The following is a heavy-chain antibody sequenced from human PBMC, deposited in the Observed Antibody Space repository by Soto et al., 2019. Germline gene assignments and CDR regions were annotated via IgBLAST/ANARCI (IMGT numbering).Heavy chain of an antibody. D-gene: IGHD3-10*01. CDR1: GYTFNRHY. V-gene: IGHV1-46*02. CDR2: IDPSGGDT. J-gene: IGHJ4*02. Sequence: QVQLVQAWAEGRKPGASVKVSCKASGYTFNRHYIQWVRQAPGQGLECMGMIDPSGGDTNYAKKFQGRVTLTSDTSTRTVYMELSSLRYEDTAVYYCAKRRGVGLTRSSFDYWGPGTLFIVSS. CDR3: AKRRGVGLTRSSFDY.